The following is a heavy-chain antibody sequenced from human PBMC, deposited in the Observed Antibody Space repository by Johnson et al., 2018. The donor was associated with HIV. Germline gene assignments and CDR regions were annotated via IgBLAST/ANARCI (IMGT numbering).Heavy chain of an antibody. V-gene: IGHV3-66*02. D-gene: IGHD3-16*02. CDR2: IYSGGST. CDR3: ARGPIADDAFDI. Sequence: VQLVESGGGLVQPGGSLRLSCAASGFTVSSNYMSWVRQAPGKGLEWVSVIYSGGSTYYGDSVKGRFTISRDNAKNTLYLQMNSLRAEDTAVYFCARGPIADDAFDIWGQGTMVTVSS. CDR1: GFTVSSNY. J-gene: IGHJ3*02.